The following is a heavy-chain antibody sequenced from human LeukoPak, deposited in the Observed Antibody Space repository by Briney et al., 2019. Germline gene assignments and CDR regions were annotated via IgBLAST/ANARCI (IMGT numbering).Heavy chain of an antibody. CDR3: ARDLVTVTKGFDI. CDR2: ISYIGST. D-gene: IGHD4-17*01. CDR1: DDSFSSHY. J-gene: IGHJ3*02. V-gene: IGHV4-59*11. Sequence: PSETLSLTCPVSDDSFSSHYWTWIRHPPGKGLEWIGYISYIGSTNYNPSLKSRVTISIDTSKNQFSLKLTSVTAADTAVYYCARDLVTVTKGFDIWGQGTMVSVSS.